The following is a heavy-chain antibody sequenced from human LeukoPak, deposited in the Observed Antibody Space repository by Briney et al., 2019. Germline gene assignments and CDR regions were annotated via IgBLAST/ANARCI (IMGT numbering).Heavy chain of an antibody. CDR2: ISPIGNVA. V-gene: IGHV1-69*02. CDR1: GGTFSSLI. Sequence: SAVKVSCKASGGTFSSLIFSWLRQAPGQGLDWMGRISPIGNVAEYAQKFQGRITFSTDKFKSTVHMELSSLRSVDTAVYFCARRIWDADYVGGWFDPWGQGTLVTVSS. D-gene: IGHD4-17*01. J-gene: IGHJ5*02. CDR3: ARRIWDADYVGGWFDP.